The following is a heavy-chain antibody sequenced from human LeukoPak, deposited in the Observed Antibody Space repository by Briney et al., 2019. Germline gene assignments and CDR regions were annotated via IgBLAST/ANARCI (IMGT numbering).Heavy chain of an antibody. CDR2: ISAYNGNT. Sequence: ASVKVSCKASGYTFTIYGIIWVRQAPGQGLEWVGWISAYNGNTNYAQKLQGRVTMTTDTSTSTAYMELRSLRSDDTAVYYCARGPLRYFDWLSPNWFDPWGQGTLVTVSS. CDR3: ARGPLRYFDWLSPNWFDP. D-gene: IGHD3-9*01. V-gene: IGHV1-18*01. CDR1: GYTFTIYG. J-gene: IGHJ5*02.